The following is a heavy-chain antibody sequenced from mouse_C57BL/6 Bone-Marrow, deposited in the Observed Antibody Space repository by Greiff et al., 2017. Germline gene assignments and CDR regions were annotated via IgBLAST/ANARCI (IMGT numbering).Heavy chain of an antibody. Sequence: QVHVQQSGAELARPGASVKLSCKASGYTFTSYGISWVKQRTGQGLEWIGEIYPRSGNTYYNEKFKGKATLTADKSSSTAYMELRSLTSEDSAVYFCANTRWFSYGGGGTVVTVTA. J-gene: IGHJ3*01. CDR3: ANTRWFSY. CDR2: IYPRSGNT. CDR1: GYTFTSYG. V-gene: IGHV1-81*01.